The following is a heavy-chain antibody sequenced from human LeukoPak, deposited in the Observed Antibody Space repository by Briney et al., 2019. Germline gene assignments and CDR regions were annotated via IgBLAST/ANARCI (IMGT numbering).Heavy chain of an antibody. CDR2: IYYSGST. Sequence: SETLSLTCTVSGGSISSYYWSWIRQPPGKGLEWIGYIYYSGSTNYNPSLKSRVTISVDTSKNQFSLKLSSVTAAGTAVYYCARDYYYGMDVWGQGTTVTVSS. J-gene: IGHJ6*02. CDR3: ARDYYYGMDV. CDR1: GGSISSYY. V-gene: IGHV4-59*01.